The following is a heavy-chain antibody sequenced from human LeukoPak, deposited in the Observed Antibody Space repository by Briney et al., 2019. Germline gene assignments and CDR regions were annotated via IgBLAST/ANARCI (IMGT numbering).Heavy chain of an antibody. CDR3: ARDEGIAARLFDY. D-gene: IGHD6-6*01. Sequence: GSLRLSCAASGFTFSSYEMNWVRQAPGKGLEWVSYISSSGSTIYYADSVKGRFTISRDNAKNSLYLQMNSLRAEDTAVYYCARDEGIAARLFDYWGQGTLVTVSS. CDR2: ISSSGSTI. CDR1: GFTFSSYE. J-gene: IGHJ4*02. V-gene: IGHV3-48*03.